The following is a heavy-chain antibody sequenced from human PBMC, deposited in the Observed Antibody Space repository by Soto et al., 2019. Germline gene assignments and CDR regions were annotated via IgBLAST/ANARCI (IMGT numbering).Heavy chain of an antibody. V-gene: IGHV1-18*04. J-gene: IGHJ3*02. CDR2: ISAYNGNT. D-gene: IGHD3-22*01. CDR3: ASPDSSGYSAFDI. CDR1: GYTFTSYG. Sequence: ASVKVSGKASGYTFTSYGISWVRQAPGQGLEWMGWISAYNGNTNYAQKLQGRVTMTTDTSTSTAYMELRSLRSDDTAVYYCASPDSSGYSAFDIWGQGTMVTVSS.